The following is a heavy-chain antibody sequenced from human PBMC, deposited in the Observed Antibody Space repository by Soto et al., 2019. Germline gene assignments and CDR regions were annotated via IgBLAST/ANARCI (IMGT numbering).Heavy chain of an antibody. V-gene: IGHV1-69*04. D-gene: IGHD1-7*01. CDR3: AREFGGWNYTGRNYYYYMDV. CDR1: GGTFSSYT. Sequence: SVKVSCKASGGTFSSYTISWVRQAPGQGLEWVGRIIPILGIANYAQKFQGRVTITADKSTSTAYMELSSLRSEDTAVYYCAREFGGWNYTGRNYYYYMDVWGKGTTVTVSS. CDR2: IIPILGIA. J-gene: IGHJ6*03.